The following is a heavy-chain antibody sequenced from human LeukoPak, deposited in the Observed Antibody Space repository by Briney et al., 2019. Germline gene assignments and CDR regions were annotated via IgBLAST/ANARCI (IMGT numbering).Heavy chain of an antibody. CDR1: GGTFSSYA. V-gene: IGHV1-69*05. Sequence: ASVKVSCKASGGTFSSYAISWVRQAPGQGLEWMGGIIPIFGTANYAQKFQGRVTITTDESTSTAYMELSSPRSEDTAVYYCARHVGPGGYDFWSGYYGSYYYYYMDVWGKGTTVTVSS. J-gene: IGHJ6*03. D-gene: IGHD3-3*01. CDR3: ARHVGPGGYDFWSGYYGSYYYYYMDV. CDR2: IIPIFGTA.